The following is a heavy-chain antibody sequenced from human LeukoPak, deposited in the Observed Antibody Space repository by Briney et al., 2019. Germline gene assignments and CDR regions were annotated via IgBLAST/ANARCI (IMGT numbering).Heavy chain of an antibody. Sequence: GGSLRLSCAASGFTFSSYGMSWVRQAPGKGLEWVSTISGSGGYTYYADSVKGRFTISRDNSKNTLYLQMNSLRAEDTAVYYCAHGSMYQLDYWGQGTLVTVSS. V-gene: IGHV3-23*01. CDR1: GFTFSSYG. J-gene: IGHJ4*02. CDR2: ISGSGGYT. CDR3: AHGSMYQLDY. D-gene: IGHD2-2*01.